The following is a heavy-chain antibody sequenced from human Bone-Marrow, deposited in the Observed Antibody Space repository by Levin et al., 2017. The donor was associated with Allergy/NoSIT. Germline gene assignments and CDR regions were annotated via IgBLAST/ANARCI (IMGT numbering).Heavy chain of an antibody. Sequence: SETLSLTCTVSGGSISSTDYYWSWIRQSPGQGLDWVVFISSSGETYYNPSLSSRLRLSVDTSNNQFSLELTSVTAADTAVYYCARNPAHYNIMTGPYYYYYGLDVWGQGTTVAVSS. CDR3: ARNPAHYNIMTGPYYYYYGLDV. D-gene: IGHD3-9*01. CDR2: ISSSGET. CDR1: GGSISSTDYY. J-gene: IGHJ6*02. V-gene: IGHV4-30-4*08.